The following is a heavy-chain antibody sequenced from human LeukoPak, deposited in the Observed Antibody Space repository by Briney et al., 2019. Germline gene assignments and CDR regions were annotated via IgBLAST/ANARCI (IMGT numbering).Heavy chain of an antibody. CDR3: ARAYYDFWSGYYINWFDP. Sequence: ASVKVSCKASGYTFTSYAMHWVRQAPGQRLEWMGWINAGNGNTKYSQKFQGRVTITRDTSASTAYMELSSLRSEDTAVYYCARAYYDFWSGYYINWFDPWGQGTLVTVSS. V-gene: IGHV1-3*01. D-gene: IGHD3-3*01. CDR2: INAGNGNT. CDR1: GYTFTSYA. J-gene: IGHJ5*02.